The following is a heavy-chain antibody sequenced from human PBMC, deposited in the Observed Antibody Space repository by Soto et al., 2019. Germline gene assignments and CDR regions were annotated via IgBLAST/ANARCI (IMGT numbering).Heavy chain of an antibody. CDR3: ATVATNSYNWLDP. J-gene: IGHJ5*02. D-gene: IGHD5-12*01. V-gene: IGHV3-74*01. CDR2: INSDGTKT. CDR1: AFTFNTYW. Sequence: VQLVESGGTLVQPGGSLRLSCAASAFTFNTYWMHWVRQAPGKGLVWVSRINSDGTKTTYADSVKGRFTISRDNAKNTVYLQMNSLRAEDTAVYYCATVATNSYNWLDPWGQGTLVTVSS.